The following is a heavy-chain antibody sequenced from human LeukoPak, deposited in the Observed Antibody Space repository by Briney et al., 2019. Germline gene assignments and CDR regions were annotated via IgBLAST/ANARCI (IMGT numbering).Heavy chain of an antibody. CDR3: ARGKTVTTRYYYYGMDV. CDR2: INHSGST. CDR1: GGSFNGYY. D-gene: IGHD4-11*01. V-gene: IGHV4-34*01. Sequence: SETLSLTCAVYGGSFNGYYWSWIRQPPGKGLEWIGEINHSGSTNYNPSLKSRVTISVDTSKNQFSLKLSSVTAADTAVYYCARGKTVTTRYYYYGMDVWGQGTTVTVSS. J-gene: IGHJ6*02.